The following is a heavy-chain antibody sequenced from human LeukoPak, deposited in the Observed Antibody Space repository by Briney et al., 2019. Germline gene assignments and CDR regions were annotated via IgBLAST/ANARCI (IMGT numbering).Heavy chain of an antibody. V-gene: IGHV4-59*01. CDR1: GGSISSYY. CDR3: ARDGYSSGWNLEYFQH. J-gene: IGHJ1*01. D-gene: IGHD6-19*01. Sequence: SETLSLTCTVSGGSISSYYWSWILQPPGKGLDWIGDIYYSGSANYNPSLKSRVTISVDTSKNQFSLKLSSVTAADAAVYYCARDGYSSGWNLEYFQHWGQGTLVTVSS. CDR2: IYYSGSA.